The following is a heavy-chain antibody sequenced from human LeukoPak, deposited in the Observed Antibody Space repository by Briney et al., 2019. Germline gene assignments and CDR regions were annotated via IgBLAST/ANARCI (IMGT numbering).Heavy chain of an antibody. D-gene: IGHD1-14*01. CDR2: IDHSGST. J-gene: IGHJ2*01. Sequence: PSETLSLTCAVQGASLRGSYWSWIRQPPGKGPQWIGQIDHSGSTHSIPSLKSRVTISLDTSHSQVSLKVNSVTAADTAVYFCARGGNGWYFDLWGRGTLVTVSS. V-gene: IGHV4-34*01. CDR1: GASLRGSY. CDR3: ARGGNGWYFDL.